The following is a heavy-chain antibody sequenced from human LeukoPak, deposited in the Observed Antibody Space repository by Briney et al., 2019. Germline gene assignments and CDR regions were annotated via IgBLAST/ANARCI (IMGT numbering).Heavy chain of an antibody. CDR2: LYYSGST. CDR3: ARGGSGISNAFDI. Sequence: SSETLSLTCSVSGGSISSYYWRWIRQPPGKGLEWIGYLYYSGSTNSNPSLKSRVTLPVDTSKNQFSLKLRSVTAADTAVYYCARGGSGISNAFDIWGQGTMVTVSS. J-gene: IGHJ3*02. CDR1: GGSISSYY. V-gene: IGHV4-59*01. D-gene: IGHD3-3*01.